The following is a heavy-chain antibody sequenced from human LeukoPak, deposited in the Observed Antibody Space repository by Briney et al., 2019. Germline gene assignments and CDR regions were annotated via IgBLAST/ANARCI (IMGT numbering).Heavy chain of an antibody. CDR1: GLTFSKSW. CDR3: ARDGRAGGFDY. V-gene: IGHV3-74*01. CDR2: INNDGSST. Sequence: PGGSLRLSCAASGLTFSKSWMHWVRQAPGKGLVWVSRINNDGSSTTYAGSVKGRFTISRDNAKNTLYLQMNSLRVEDTAVYYCARDGRAGGFDYWGQGTLVTVSS. J-gene: IGHJ4*02. D-gene: IGHD1-26*01.